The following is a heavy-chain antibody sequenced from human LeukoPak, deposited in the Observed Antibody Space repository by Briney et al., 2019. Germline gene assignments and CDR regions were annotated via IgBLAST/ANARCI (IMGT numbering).Heavy chain of an antibody. CDR3: ARASDIYCSSTSCYLSDAFDI. CDR1: GGSISSGDYY. V-gene: IGHV4-30-4*08. CDR2: IYYSGIT. D-gene: IGHD2-2*01. Sequence: SETLSLXCTVSGGSISSGDYYWSWIRQPPGKGLEWIGYIYYSGITYYNQSLKSRVTISVDTSKNQFYLKLSSVTAADTAVYYCARASDIYCSSTSCYLSDAFDIWGQGTMVTVSS. J-gene: IGHJ3*02.